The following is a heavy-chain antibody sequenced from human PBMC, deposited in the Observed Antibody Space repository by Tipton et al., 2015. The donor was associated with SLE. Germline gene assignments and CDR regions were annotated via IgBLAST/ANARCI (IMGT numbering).Heavy chain of an antibody. CDR1: GDAITNNNFY. V-gene: IGHV4-39*07. D-gene: IGHD6-13*01. J-gene: IGHJ5*02. CDR3: AREPPSSSWYRFFDP. Sequence: TLSLTCTVSGDAITNNNFYWDWVRQPPGKGLEWIGEINLSGSVDYNPSLASRLNISIDASKSQFSLNLSSVTAADTAVYYCAREPPSSSWYRFFDPWGQGTLVTVSS. CDR2: INLSGSV.